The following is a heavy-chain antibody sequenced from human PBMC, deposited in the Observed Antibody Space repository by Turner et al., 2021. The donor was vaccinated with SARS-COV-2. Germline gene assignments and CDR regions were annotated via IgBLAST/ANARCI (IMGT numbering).Heavy chain of an antibody. CDR2: ISYDGSNK. D-gene: IGHD2-2*02. Sequence: QVQLVESGGGVVQPGRSLRLSCAASGFTFSSYGMHWVRQAPGKGLEWVAVISYDGSNKYYADSVKGRFTISRDNSKNTLYLQMNSLRAEDTAVYYCAKGSGVYCSSRSCYNGYFDYWGQGTLVTVSS. J-gene: IGHJ4*02. CDR3: AKGSGVYCSSRSCYNGYFDY. CDR1: GFTFSSYG. V-gene: IGHV3-30*18.